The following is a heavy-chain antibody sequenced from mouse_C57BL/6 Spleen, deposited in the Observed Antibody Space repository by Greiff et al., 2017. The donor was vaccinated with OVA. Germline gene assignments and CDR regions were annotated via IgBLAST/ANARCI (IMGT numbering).Heavy chain of an antibody. Sequence: QVQLQQPGAELVMPGASVKLSCKASGYTFTSYWMHWVKQRPGQGLEWIGEIDPSDSYTNYNQKFKGKSTLTVDKSSSTAYMQLSSLTSEDSAVYYCARSVKSYGCRAWFAYWGQGTLVTVSA. V-gene: IGHV1-69*01. CDR3: ARSVKSYGCRAWFAY. CDR2: IDPSDSYT. D-gene: IGHD1-1*01. CDR1: GYTFTSYW. J-gene: IGHJ3*01.